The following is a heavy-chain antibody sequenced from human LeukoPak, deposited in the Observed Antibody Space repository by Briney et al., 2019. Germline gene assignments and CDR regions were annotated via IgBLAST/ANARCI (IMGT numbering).Heavy chain of an antibody. V-gene: IGHV1-18*01. J-gene: IGHJ6*03. D-gene: IGHD2-2*01. CDR2: ISAYNGNT. CDR3: ARRRRCSSTSCYYVIGYYYYYMDV. CDR1: GYTFTSYG. Sequence: ASVKVSCKASGYTFTSYGISWVRQAPGQGLEWMGWISAYNGNTNYAQKLQGRVTMTTDTSTSTAYMELRSLRSDDTAVYYCARRRRCSSTSCYYVIGYYYYYMDVWGKGTTVTVSS.